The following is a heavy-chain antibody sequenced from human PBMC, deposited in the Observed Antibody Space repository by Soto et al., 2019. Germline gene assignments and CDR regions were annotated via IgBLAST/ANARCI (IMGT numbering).Heavy chain of an antibody. D-gene: IGHD2-8*01. CDR2: IWYDGSNK. Sequence: LRLSCAASGFTFSSYGMHWVRQAPGKGLEWVAVIWYDGSNKYYADSVKGRFTISRDNSKNTLYLQMNSLRAEDTAVYYCAREHCTNGVCYYYYGMDVWGQGTTVTVSS. CDR3: AREHCTNGVCYYYYGMDV. J-gene: IGHJ6*02. V-gene: IGHV3-33*01. CDR1: GFTFSSYG.